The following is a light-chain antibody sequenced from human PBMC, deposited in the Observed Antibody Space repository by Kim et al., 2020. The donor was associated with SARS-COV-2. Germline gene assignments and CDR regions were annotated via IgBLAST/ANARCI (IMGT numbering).Light chain of an antibody. J-gene: IGKJ4*01. CDR3: QQYDSLPLT. CDR1: QDISNY. Sequence: DIQMTQSPSSLSASVGDRVTITCQASQDISNYLNWYQQKPGKAPKLLIYDASNLETGVPSRFSGSGSGTDFTFTISRLQPEDIATYYCQQYDSLPLTFGGGTKVDIK. V-gene: IGKV1-33*01. CDR2: DAS.